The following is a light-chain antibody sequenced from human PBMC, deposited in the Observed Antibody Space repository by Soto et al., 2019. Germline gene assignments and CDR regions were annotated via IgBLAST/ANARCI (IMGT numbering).Light chain of an antibody. V-gene: IGKV1-5*03. CDR3: QHYNSYYT. Sequence: DIQMTQSPSTLSASVGDRVTITCRASQSISSWLAWYQQKPGKAPKLLIYEASGLESGVPSRFSGSGSGTEFTLTISSLQPDDFETYYCQHYNSYYTFGQGTKLEIK. J-gene: IGKJ2*01. CDR1: QSISSW. CDR2: EAS.